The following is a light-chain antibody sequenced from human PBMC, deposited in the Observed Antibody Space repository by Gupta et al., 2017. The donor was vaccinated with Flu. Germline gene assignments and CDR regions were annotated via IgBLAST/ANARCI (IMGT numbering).Light chain of an antibody. J-gene: IGLJ3*02. V-gene: IGLV3-1*01. Sequence: SYELTHPPSVSVTPGQTATITCSGENLGEKYVCWYQQRAGQSPLLIIYQDVNRPSGIPDRFSGSNSGNTATLTISGAQTLDEAAYFCQAYDSGAEVFGGGTTLTVL. CDR1: NLGEKY. CDR3: QAYDSGAEV. CDR2: QDV.